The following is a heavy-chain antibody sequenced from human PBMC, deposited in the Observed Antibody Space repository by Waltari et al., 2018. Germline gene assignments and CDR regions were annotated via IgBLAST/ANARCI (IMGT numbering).Heavy chain of an antibody. Sequence: EVQLVESGGGVVHSGGSLRLSCEASGFTFSTFWVHWVRQVPGKGLVWVSRIKSDGSATSYADSVKGRFTISRDNAKNTVYLQMNSLRVEDTAVYHCASDVHSGRYGWFDPWGQGTLVTVSS. V-gene: IGHV3-74*01. CDR2: IKSDGSAT. CDR1: GFTFSTFW. J-gene: IGHJ5*02. CDR3: ASDVHSGRYGWFDP. D-gene: IGHD1-26*01.